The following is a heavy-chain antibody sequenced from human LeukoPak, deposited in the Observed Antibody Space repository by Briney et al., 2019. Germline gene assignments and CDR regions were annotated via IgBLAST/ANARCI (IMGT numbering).Heavy chain of an antibody. J-gene: IGHJ6*03. CDR1: GFTVSSNY. D-gene: IGHD4-11*01. CDR2: IYSGGST. CDR3: ARSYSNYPDYYYYYYMDV. V-gene: IGHV3-53*01. Sequence: GGSLRLSCAASGFTVSSNYMSWVRQAPGKGLEWVSVIYSGGSTYYADSVKGRFTVSRDNSKNTLYLQTNSLRAEDTAVYYCARSYSNYPDYYYYYYMDVWGKGTTVTVSS.